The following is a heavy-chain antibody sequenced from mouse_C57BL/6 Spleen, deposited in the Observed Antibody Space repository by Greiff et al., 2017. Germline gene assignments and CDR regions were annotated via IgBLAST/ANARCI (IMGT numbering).Heavy chain of an antibody. CDR1: GFNIKDDY. Sequence: VQLKESGAELVRPGASVKLSCTASGFNIKDDYMHWVKQRPEQGLEWIGWIDPENGDTAYASKFQGKATITADTSSNTAYLQLSSLTSEDTAFYYCTTGAMDYWGQGTSVTVSS. CDR3: TTGAMDY. V-gene: IGHV14-4*01. CDR2: IDPENGDT. J-gene: IGHJ4*01.